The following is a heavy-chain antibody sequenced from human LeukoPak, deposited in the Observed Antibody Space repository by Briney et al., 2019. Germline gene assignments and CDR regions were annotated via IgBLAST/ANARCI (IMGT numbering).Heavy chain of an antibody. CDR3: ARLGSRYDVLTGRVDY. V-gene: IGHV3-30-3*01. CDR2: ISYDGSNK. J-gene: IGHJ4*02. D-gene: IGHD3-9*01. Sequence: PGRSLRLSCAASGFTFSSYAMHWVRQAPGKGLEWVAVISYDGSNKYYADSVKGRFTISRDNSKNTLYLQMNSLRAEDTAVYYCARLGSRYDVLTGRVDYWGQGTLVTVSS. CDR1: GFTFSSYA.